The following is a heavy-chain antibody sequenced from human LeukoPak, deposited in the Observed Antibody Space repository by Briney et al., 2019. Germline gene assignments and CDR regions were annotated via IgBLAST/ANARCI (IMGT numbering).Heavy chain of an antibody. D-gene: IGHD3-9*01. Sequence: SETLSLTCTVSGGFISSYYGNWVRQPAGEGLEWIGRIYICGSTNYNPSLKSRVTMSIDTSKNQISLKLRSDTATDTAVYYCARDDWGYWGQGTTVTVSS. J-gene: IGHJ4*02. V-gene: IGHV4-4*07. CDR2: IYICGST. CDR3: ARDDWGY. CDR1: GGFISSYY.